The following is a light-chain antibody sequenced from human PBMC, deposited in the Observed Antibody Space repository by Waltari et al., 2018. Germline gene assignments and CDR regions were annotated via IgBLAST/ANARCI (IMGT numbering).Light chain of an antibody. CDR1: QSIRTW. CDR2: DVP. Sequence: DIQMTQSPSTLSASVGDRVTITCRASQSIRTWLAWYQQKPGKAPKLLIYDVPDLQSGVPSRFSGSGSGTEFTLTISSLQPDDFATYYCQQYNTYSRTFGQGTTVEVK. CDR3: QQYNTYSRT. V-gene: IGKV1-5*01. J-gene: IGKJ1*01.